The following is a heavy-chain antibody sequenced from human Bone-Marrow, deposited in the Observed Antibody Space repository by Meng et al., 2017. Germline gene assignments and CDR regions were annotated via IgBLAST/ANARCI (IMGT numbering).Heavy chain of an antibody. D-gene: IGHD6-13*01. J-gene: IGHJ4*02. CDR1: GGSISSSSYY. CDR2: IYYSGST. Sequence: SETLSLTCTVSGGSISSSSYYWGWIRQPPGKGLEWIGSIYYSGSTYYNPSLKSRVTISVDTSKNQFSMKLSSVTAADTAVYYCASGPGIAAATYYFDYWGQGTLVTVSS. CDR3: ASGPGIAAATYYFDY. V-gene: IGHV4-39*07.